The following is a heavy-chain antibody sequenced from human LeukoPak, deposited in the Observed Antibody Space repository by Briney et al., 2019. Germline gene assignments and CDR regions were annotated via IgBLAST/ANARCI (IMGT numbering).Heavy chain of an antibody. CDR1: GGSFSGYY. CDR2: INHSGST. V-gene: IGHV4-34*01. D-gene: IGHD2-21*02. Sequence: SETLSLTCAVYGGSFSGYYWRWIRQPPGKGLEWIGEINHSGSTNYNPSFKSRVTISVDTSKNQFSLKLSSVTAADTAVYYCAGREVVTAPRFDYWGQGTLVTVSS. CDR3: AGREVVTAPRFDY. J-gene: IGHJ4*02.